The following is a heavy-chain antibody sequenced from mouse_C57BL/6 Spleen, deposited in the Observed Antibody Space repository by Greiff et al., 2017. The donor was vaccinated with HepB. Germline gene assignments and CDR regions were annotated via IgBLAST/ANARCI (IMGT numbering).Heavy chain of an antibody. CDR3: ARHLGDDPGAMDY. Sequence: EVQGVESGGDLVKPGGSLKLSCAASGFTFSSYGMSWVRQTPDKRLEWVATISSGGSYTYYPDSVKGRFTISRDNAKNTLYLQMSSLKSEDTAMYYCARHLGDDPGAMDYWGQGTSVTVSS. D-gene: IGHD2-3*01. CDR1: GFTFSSYG. V-gene: IGHV5-6*01. J-gene: IGHJ4*01. CDR2: ISSGGSYT.